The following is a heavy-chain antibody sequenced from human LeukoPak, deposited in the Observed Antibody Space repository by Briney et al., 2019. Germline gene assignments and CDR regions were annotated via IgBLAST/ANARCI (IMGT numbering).Heavy chain of an antibody. Sequence: SVKVSCTASGGTFSSYAISWVRQAPGQGLEWMGRIIPILGIANYAQKFQGRVTITADKSTSTAYMELSSLRSEDTAVYYCARPDYYDSSGYYRYYYYGMDVWGQGTTVTVSS. CDR3: ARPDYYDSSGYYRYYYYGMDV. D-gene: IGHD3-22*01. CDR2: IIPILGIA. J-gene: IGHJ6*02. V-gene: IGHV1-69*04. CDR1: GGTFSSYA.